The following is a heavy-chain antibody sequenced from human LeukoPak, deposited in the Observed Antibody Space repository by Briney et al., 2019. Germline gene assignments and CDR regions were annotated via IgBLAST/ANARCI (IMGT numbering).Heavy chain of an antibody. CDR3: ARRGGDSSGYVDY. J-gene: IGHJ4*02. CDR2: IHHSGST. V-gene: IGHV4-34*01. CDR1: GGSFSGYY. D-gene: IGHD3-22*01. Sequence: PSETLSLTCAVYGGSFSGYYWSWIRQPPGKGLEWIGEIHHSGSTNYNPSLKSRVTISVDTSKNQFSLKLSSVTAADTAVYYCARRGGDSSGYVDYWGQGTLVTVSS.